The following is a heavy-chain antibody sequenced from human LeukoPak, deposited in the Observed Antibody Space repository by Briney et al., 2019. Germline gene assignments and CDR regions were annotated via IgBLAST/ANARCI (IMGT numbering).Heavy chain of an antibody. D-gene: IGHD3-3*01. CDR3: AKDGSVSYDFWSGYYGIDY. V-gene: IGHV3-30-3*01. J-gene: IGHJ4*02. CDR1: GFTFSSYA. CDR2: ISYDGSNK. Sequence: GRSLRLSCAASGFTFSSYAMHWDRQAPGKGLEWVAVISYDGSNKYYADSVKGRFTISRDNSKNTLYLQMNSLRAEDTAVYYCAKDGSVSYDFWSGYYGIDYWGQGTLVTVSS.